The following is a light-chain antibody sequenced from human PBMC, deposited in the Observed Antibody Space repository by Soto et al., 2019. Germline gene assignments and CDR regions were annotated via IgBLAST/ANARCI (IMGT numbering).Light chain of an antibody. Sequence: DIQMTQSPSSLSASVGDRVTITCRASQDISNYLAWFQQKPGKAPKSLIYGASSLQSGVPSKFSGSGSGTDFSLTIGNLQPEDFATYYCQQYNSYPWTFGQGTKVEIK. V-gene: IGKV1-16*02. CDR1: QDISNY. CDR3: QQYNSYPWT. J-gene: IGKJ1*01. CDR2: GAS.